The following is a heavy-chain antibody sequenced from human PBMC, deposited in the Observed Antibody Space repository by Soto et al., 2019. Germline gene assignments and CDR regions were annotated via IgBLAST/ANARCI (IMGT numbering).Heavy chain of an antibody. CDR1: GFTVSAYY. J-gene: IGHJ3*02. CDR3: ATGQQVRMADI. Sequence: GGSLRLSCAASGFTVSAYYMAWIRQAPWKGLEWISYISGDSRYTTYADSVKGRLTISRDNAKNSLYLQMSSLRAEDTAVYFCATGQQVRMADIWGQGTMVTVSS. CDR2: ISGDSRYT. D-gene: IGHD6-13*01. V-gene: IGHV3-11*03.